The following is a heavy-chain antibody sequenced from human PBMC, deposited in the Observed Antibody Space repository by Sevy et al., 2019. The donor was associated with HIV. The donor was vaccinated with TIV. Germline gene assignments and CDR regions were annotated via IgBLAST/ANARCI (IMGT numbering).Heavy chain of an antibody. Sequence: SENLSLTCAVSGYSISSGYYWGWIRQPPGKGLEWIGSIYHSGSTYYNPSLKSRVTISVDTSKNQFSLKLSSVTAADTAVYYCARHAVRTIFGVVTPYNWFDPWGQGTLVTVSS. CDR3: ARHAVRTIFGVVTPYNWFDP. J-gene: IGHJ5*02. V-gene: IGHV4-38-2*01. CDR1: GYSISSGYY. CDR2: IYHSGST. D-gene: IGHD3-3*01.